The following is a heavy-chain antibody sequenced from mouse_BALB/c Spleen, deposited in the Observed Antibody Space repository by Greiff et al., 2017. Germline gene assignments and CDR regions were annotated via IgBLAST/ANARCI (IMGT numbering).Heavy chain of an antibody. V-gene: IGHV2-9*02. Sequence: VKLVESGPGLVAPSQSLSITCTVSGFSLTSYGVHWVRQPPGKGLEWLGVIWAGGSTNYNSALMSRLSISKDNSKSQVFLKMNSLQTDDTAMYYCARDRYYGSSYNWYFDVWGAGTTVTVSS. D-gene: IGHD1-1*01. J-gene: IGHJ1*01. CDR1: GFSLTSYG. CDR3: ARDRYYGSSYNWYFDV. CDR2: IWAGGST.